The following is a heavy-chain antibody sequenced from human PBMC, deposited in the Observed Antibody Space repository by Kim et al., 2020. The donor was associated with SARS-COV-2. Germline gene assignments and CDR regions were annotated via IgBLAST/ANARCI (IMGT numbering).Heavy chain of an antibody. Sequence: SETLSLTCAVYGGSFSGYYWSWIRQPPGKGLEWIGEINHSGSTNYNPSLKSRVTISVDTSKNQFSLKLSSVTAADTAVYYCARALVVVTAISFDYWGQGTLGTVSS. D-gene: IGHD2-21*02. CDR1: GGSFSGYY. J-gene: IGHJ4*02. CDR2: INHSGST. V-gene: IGHV4-34*01. CDR3: ARALVVVTAISFDY.